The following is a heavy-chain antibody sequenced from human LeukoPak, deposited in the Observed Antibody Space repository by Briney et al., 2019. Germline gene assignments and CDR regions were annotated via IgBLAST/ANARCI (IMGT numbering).Heavy chain of an antibody. CDR1: GFTFSSYS. CDR2: ISSSSSYI. J-gene: IGHJ4*02. D-gene: IGHD1-26*01. Sequence: GRSLRLSCAASGFTFSSYSMNWVRQAPGKGLEWVSSISSSSSYIYYADSVKGRFTISRDNAKNSLYLQMNSLRAEDTAVYYCARDPESGSYLDYWGQGTLVTVSS. CDR3: ARDPESGSYLDY. V-gene: IGHV3-21*01.